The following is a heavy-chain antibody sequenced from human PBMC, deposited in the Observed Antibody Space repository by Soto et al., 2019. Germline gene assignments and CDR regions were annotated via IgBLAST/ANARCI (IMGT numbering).Heavy chain of an antibody. V-gene: IGHV1-69*01. J-gene: IGHJ4*02. Sequence: QVQLVQSGAEVKKPGSSVKVSCKASGGTFSSYAISWVRQAPGQGLEWMGGIIRIFGTANYAQKFQGRVTITADESTRTAYMELSSLRSEDTAVYYCARSLYSSYFVAKAYYFDYWGQGTLVTVSS. CDR3: ARSLYSSYFVAKAYYFDY. D-gene: IGHD5-12*01. CDR1: GGTFSSYA. CDR2: IIRIFGTA.